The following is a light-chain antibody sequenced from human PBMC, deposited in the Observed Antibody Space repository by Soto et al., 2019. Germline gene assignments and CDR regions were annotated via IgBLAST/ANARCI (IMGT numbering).Light chain of an antibody. J-gene: IGKJ3*01. CDR3: QHYGYSARP. Sequence: EIMLTQSPGTLSLSPGERATLSCRASQSVTSDYLAWYQQKPGQAPTLLIYGASTRATGIPDRFSGSVSGTDFTLTISRLEPEDFAVYYCQHYGYSARPFGPGTKVDIK. V-gene: IGKV3-20*01. CDR1: QSVTSDY. CDR2: GAS.